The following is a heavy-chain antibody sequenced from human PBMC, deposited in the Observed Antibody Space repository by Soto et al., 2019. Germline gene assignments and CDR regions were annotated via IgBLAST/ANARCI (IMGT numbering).Heavy chain of an antibody. J-gene: IGHJ4*02. V-gene: IGHV3-23*01. D-gene: IGHD2-15*01. CDR1: GFTFGNYA. Sequence: DVQLLESGGGLVQPGGSLRLACAASGFTFGNYAINWVRLAPGKGLEWVSGISGGGGSTYYADSVRGRFTISRDNSKNTLSLQMNSLTAEDTAVYFCAKRRGAGGHFDYWGQGALVTVSS. CDR2: ISGGGGST. CDR3: AKRRGAGGHFDY.